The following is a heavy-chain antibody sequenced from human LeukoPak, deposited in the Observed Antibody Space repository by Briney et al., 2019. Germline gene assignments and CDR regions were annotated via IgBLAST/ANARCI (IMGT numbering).Heavy chain of an antibody. CDR1: DGSMSSYS. CDR3: ARDRGTWLRFGIDY. Sequence: SETLSLTCTVSDGSMSSYSWNCVRQPAGKGLDWIGHIYCSGSTYYNPSLKSRVTISVDTSKNQFSLKLSSVTAAVTAVYYCARDRGTWLRFGIDYWGQGTLVTVSS. J-gene: IGHJ4*02. V-gene: IGHV4-4*07. CDR2: IYCSGST. D-gene: IGHD5-12*01.